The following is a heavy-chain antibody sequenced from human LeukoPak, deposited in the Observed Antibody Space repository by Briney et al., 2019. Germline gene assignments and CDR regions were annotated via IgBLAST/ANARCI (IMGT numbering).Heavy chain of an antibody. D-gene: IGHD3-22*01. CDR3: TVVVITVDY. V-gene: IGHV3-73*01. CDR2: IRSKANSYAT. J-gene: IGHJ4*02. CDR1: GFTFSGSA. Sequence: GGSLRLSCAASGFTFSGSAMHWVRQASGKGLEWVGRIRSKANSYATAYAASVKGRFTISRDDSENTAYLQMNSLKTEDTAVYYCTVVVITVDYWGQGTLVTVSS.